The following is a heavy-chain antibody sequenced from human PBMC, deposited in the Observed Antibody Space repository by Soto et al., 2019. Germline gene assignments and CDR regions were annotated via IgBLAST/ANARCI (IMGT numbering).Heavy chain of an antibody. CDR2: IITIFGTA. Sequence: QVQLVQSGAEVKKPGSSVKVSCKASGGTFSSYAISWVRQAPGQGLEWMGGIITIFGTANYAQKFQGRVTITADESTSTAYMELSSLRSEDTAVYYCAREILAVTAYDFWSGYRGKFDPWGQGTLVTVSS. CDR1: GGTFSSYA. CDR3: AREILAVTAYDFWSGYRGKFDP. J-gene: IGHJ5*02. D-gene: IGHD3-3*01. V-gene: IGHV1-69*01.